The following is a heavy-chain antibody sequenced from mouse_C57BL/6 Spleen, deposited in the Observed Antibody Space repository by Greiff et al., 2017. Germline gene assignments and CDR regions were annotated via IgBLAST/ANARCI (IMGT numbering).Heavy chain of an antibody. CDR2: IYPGDGDT. D-gene: IGHD3-1*01. J-gene: IGHJ2*01. V-gene: IGHV1-82*01. Sequence: VQLQQSGPELVKPGASVKISCKASGYAFSSSWMNWVKQRPGKGLEWIGRIYPGDGDTNYNGKFKGKATLTADKSSSTAYMQLSSLTSEDSAVYFCARSGVYYCDYWGQGTTLTVSS. CDR1: GYAFSSSW. CDR3: ARSGVYYCDY.